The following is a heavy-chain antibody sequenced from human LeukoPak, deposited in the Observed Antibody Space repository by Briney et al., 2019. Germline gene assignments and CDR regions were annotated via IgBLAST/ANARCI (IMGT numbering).Heavy chain of an antibody. CDR2: VDHTGST. J-gene: IGHJ4*02. D-gene: IGHD3-3*01. V-gene: IGHV4-59*01. Sequence: PSETLSLTCSVSDDSITMYYWTWIRQPPGKGLEWIGYVDHTGSTNFNPSLNGRVSISRDTTKNLFSLRLSSVTAADTAVYYCARGLPYYDFWSGYSFDYWGQGTLVTVSS. CDR3: ARGLPYYDFWSGYSFDY. CDR1: DDSITMYY.